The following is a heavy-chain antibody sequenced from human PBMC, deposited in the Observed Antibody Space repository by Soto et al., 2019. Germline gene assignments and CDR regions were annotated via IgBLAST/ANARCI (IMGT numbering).Heavy chain of an antibody. J-gene: IGHJ6*02. CDR3: ATSLSARRHYYYYGMDV. V-gene: IGHV4-30-4*01. Sequence: SETLSLTCTVSGGSISSGDYYWSWIRQPPGKGLEWIGYIYYSGSTYYNPSLKSRVTISVDTSKNQFSLKLSSVTAADTAVYYCATSLSARRHYYYYGMDVCGQATTVTVS. CDR2: IYYSGST. CDR1: GGSISSGDYY. D-gene: IGHD6-6*01.